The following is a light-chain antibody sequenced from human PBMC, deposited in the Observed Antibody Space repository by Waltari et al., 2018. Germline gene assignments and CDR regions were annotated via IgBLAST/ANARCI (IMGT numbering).Light chain of an antibody. CDR2: WAS. V-gene: IGKV4-1*01. J-gene: IGKJ4*01. CDR1: ESVLYSPNNKNH. Sequence: DIVMTQSPESLAVSLGERATINCKSSESVLYSPNNKNHLAWYQQKPGQPPKLFLYWASTRKSGVPDRFSGSGSETDFTLTVTSLQAEDAAVYYCQQYYSTPLTFGGGTRVEI. CDR3: QQYYSTPLT.